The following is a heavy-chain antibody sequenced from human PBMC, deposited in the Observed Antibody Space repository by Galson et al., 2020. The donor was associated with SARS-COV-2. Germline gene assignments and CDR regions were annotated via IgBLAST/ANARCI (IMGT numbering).Heavy chain of an antibody. V-gene: IGHV3-7*01. CDR3: ARDSVAAAGNDYHYGLDV. CDR2: IKEDGSEK. D-gene: IGHD6-13*01. CDR1: GFTFNSYW. Sequence: TGGSLRLSCAASGFTFNSYWMSWVRQAPGKGLEWVANIKEDGSEKYYVDSVKGRLTISRDNAKNSLYLQMNSLRAEDTAVYYCARDSVAAAGNDYHYGLDVWGQGTTVTVSS. J-gene: IGHJ6*02.